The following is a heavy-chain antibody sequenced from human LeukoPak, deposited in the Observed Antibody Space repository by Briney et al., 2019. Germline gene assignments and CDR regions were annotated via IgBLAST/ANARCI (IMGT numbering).Heavy chain of an antibody. D-gene: IGHD6-6*01. CDR3: ARCHSSSSGDY. Sequence: GGSLRLSCAASGFTFSSYWMSWVRQAPGKGLEWVDNIQQGGSEKYYVDSVKGRFTISRDNAKNSLFLQMNSLRAEDTAVYYCARCHSSSSGDYWGQGTLVTVSS. J-gene: IGHJ4*02. CDR1: GFTFSSYW. V-gene: IGHV3-7*05. CDR2: IQQGGSEK.